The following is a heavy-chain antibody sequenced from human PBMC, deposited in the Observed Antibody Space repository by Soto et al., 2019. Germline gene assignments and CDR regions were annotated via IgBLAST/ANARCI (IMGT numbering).Heavy chain of an antibody. CDR3: ARSGACSGGSCYPVYYYHYGMDV. D-gene: IGHD2-15*01. Sequence: PSETLSLTCTVSGGSISSSSYYWGWIRQPPGKGLEWIGSIYYSGSTYYNPSLKSRVTISVDTSKNQFSLKLSSVTAADTAVYYCARSGACSGGSCYPVYYYHYGMDVWGQGTTVTVSS. CDR2: IYYSGST. V-gene: IGHV4-39*01. J-gene: IGHJ6*02. CDR1: GGSISSSSYY.